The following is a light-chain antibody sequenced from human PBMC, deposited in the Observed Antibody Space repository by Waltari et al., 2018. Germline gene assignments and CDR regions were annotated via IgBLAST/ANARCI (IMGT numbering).Light chain of an antibody. Sequence: DIVMTQSPDSLAVSLGERATINCKSSQSVLYSSNNKNYLAWYQQKPGQPPKLLIYWASTRESGVPDRFSGSGSGTDFTLTISSLQAEDVAVYSCQQYYSIPPTFGPGTKVDIK. CDR3: QQYYSIPPT. CDR2: WAS. CDR1: QSVLYSSNNKNY. V-gene: IGKV4-1*01. J-gene: IGKJ3*01.